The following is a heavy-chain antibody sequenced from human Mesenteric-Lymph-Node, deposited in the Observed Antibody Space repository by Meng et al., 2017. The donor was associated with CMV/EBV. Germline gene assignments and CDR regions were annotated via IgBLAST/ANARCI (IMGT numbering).Heavy chain of an antibody. CDR2: MNPISGHT. D-gene: IGHD2-2*01. J-gene: IGHJ4*02. CDR1: TFTSYD. V-gene: IGHV1-8*01. CDR3: ARGNYVMPTSYRLHPNDY. Sequence: TFTSYDINWVRQATGQGLEWMGWMNPISGHTGYAQNFQGRITMTRDTSISTAYMELSSLRSEDTAVYYCARGNYVMPTSYRLHPNDYWGQGTLVTVSS.